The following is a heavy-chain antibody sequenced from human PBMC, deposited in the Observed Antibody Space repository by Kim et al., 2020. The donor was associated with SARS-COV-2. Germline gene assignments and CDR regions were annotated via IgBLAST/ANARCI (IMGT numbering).Heavy chain of an antibody. J-gene: IGHJ4*02. D-gene: IGHD6-13*01. Sequence: GGSLRLSCAASGFTFSNYWMRWVRQAPGKGLEWVANIKQDGSEKYYVDSVKGRFTISRDNAKNSLYLQMNSLRAEDTAVYYCARDEPLTYSSSWYGTDYWGQGTLVTVSS. CDR1: GFTFSNYW. V-gene: IGHV3-7*01. CDR2: IKQDGSEK. CDR3: ARDEPLTYSSSWYGTDY.